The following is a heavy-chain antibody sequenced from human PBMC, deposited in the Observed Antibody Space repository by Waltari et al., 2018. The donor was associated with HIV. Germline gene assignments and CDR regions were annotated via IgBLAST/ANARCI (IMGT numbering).Heavy chain of an antibody. Sequence: QVQLVESGGGLVEPGGSLRLSCAASGFAFSDYYMSWIRQAPGKGLEWSSYISPAATTLYYADSVEGRFTISRDNAKSSLYLQMTNLRAEDTAIYYCARFDYDAIDYWGQGTLVTVSS. J-gene: IGHJ4*02. D-gene: IGHD4-17*01. V-gene: IGHV3-11*01. CDR1: GFAFSDYY. CDR3: ARFDYDAIDY. CDR2: ISPAATTL.